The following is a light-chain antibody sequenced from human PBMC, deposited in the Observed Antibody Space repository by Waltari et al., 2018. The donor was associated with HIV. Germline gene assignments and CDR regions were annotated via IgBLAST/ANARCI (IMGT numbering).Light chain of an antibody. CDR1: QSISSW. J-gene: IGKJ1*01. V-gene: IGKV1-5*03. CDR2: KAS. CDR3: QQYARYSRT. Sequence: DIQTTQSPSILSASVADRVTITRRASQSISSWLAWYQQKPGTAPKLLIYKASNLGSGVPSRFSGSGSGTDVTLTISSLQPDDFATYYCQQYARYSRTFGQGTKVEVK.